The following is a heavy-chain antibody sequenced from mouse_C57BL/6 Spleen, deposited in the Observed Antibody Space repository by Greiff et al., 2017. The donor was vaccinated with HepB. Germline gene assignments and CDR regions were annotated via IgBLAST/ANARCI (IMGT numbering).Heavy chain of an antibody. J-gene: IGHJ4*01. V-gene: IGHV1-66*01. CDR1: GYSFTSYY. Sequence: VKVVESGPELVKPGASVKISCKASGYSFTSYYIHWVKQRPGQGLEWIGWIYPGSGNTKYNEKFKGKATLTADTSSSTAYMQLSSLTSEDSAVYYCARCLPYYAMDYWGQGTSVTVSS. CDR3: ARCLPYYAMDY. CDR2: IYPGSGNT.